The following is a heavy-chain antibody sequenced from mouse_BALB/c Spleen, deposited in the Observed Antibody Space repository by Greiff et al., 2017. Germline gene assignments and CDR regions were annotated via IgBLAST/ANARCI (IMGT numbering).Heavy chain of an antibody. V-gene: IGHV5-6-4*01. CDR2: ISSGGSYT. J-gene: IGHJ2*01. Sequence: EVMLVESGGGLVKPGGSLKLSCAASGFTFSSYTMSWVRQTPEKRLEWVATISSGGSYTYYPDSVKGRFTISRDNAKNTLYLQMSSLKSEDTAMYYCTRARYGSSSYYMDYWGQGTTLTVSS. CDR3: TRARYGSSSYYMDY. D-gene: IGHD1-1*01. CDR1: GFTFSSYT.